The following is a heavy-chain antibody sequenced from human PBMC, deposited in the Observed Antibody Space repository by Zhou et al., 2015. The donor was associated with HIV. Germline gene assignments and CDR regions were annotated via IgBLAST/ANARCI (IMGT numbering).Heavy chain of an antibody. CDR2: INTNTGNS. J-gene: IGHJ4*02. V-gene: IGHV7-4-1*02. CDR3: ARREGYYYDSSAHGNY. Sequence: QVHLVQSGADLKKPGASVKVSCEASGYSFSNFYIHWVRQAPGQGLEWMGWINTNTGNSTFAQGFTGRFVFSLDTSVSTAYLQISSLKAEDTAVYYCARREGYYYDSSAHGNYWGQGTLVTVSS. CDR1: GYSFSNFY. D-gene: IGHD3-22*01.